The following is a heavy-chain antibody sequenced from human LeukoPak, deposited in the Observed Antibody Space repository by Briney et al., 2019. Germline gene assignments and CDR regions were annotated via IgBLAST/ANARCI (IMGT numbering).Heavy chain of an antibody. CDR1: GSTFSDYW. D-gene: IGHD4-23*01. CDR2: INTDGMST. Sequence: GGSLRLSCTASGSTFSDYWMHWVRQVPGKGLVWVSRINTDGMSTTYADSVRGRFTISRDNAMNTVYLQMNSLRAEDTAVYYCAGRIPVTPGLHYWGQGILVTVSS. CDR3: AGRIPVTPGLHY. V-gene: IGHV3-74*01. J-gene: IGHJ4*02.